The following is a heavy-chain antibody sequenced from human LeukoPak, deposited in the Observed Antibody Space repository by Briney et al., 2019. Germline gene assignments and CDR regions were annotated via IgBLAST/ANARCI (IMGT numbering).Heavy chain of an antibody. J-gene: IGHJ4*02. Sequence: GGSLRLSCAASGASGFTFSSYAVTWVRQAPGKGLEWVSSVGGSGHSTYYADSVKGRFTNSRDNSKNTLYLQMNSLGAEDTAVYYCAKYYYDYWSGYPYYFDYWGQGTLVTVSS. D-gene: IGHD3-3*01. CDR3: AKYYYDYWSGYPYYFDY. CDR1: GFTFSSYA. CDR2: VGGSGHST. V-gene: IGHV3-23*01.